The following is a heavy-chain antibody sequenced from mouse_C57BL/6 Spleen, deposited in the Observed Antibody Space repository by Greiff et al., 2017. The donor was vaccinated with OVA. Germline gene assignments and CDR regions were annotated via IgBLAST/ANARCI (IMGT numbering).Heavy chain of an antibody. Sequence: VQLQQSGAELVRPGASVTLSCKASGYTFTDYEMHWVKQTPVHGLAWIGAIDPETGGTAYNPKFKGKAILTADESSSPAYMQLRSLTSEDSAVYYCTRYYGSSPWLAYWGQGTLVTVSA. V-gene: IGHV1-15*01. CDR3: TRYYGSSPWLAY. J-gene: IGHJ3*01. D-gene: IGHD1-1*01. CDR2: IDPETGGT. CDR1: GYTFTDYE.